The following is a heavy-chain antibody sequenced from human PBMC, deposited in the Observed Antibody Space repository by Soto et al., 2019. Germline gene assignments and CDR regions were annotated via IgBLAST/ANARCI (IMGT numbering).Heavy chain of an antibody. CDR3: AHSQMTTESNWFDP. CDR2: IYWDDHK. CDR1: GFSLSTSGVG. Sequence: QITLKESGPTLVKPTQTLTLTCTFSGFSLSTSGVGVGWIRQPPGKALEWLALIYWDDHKRYSPSLKSRLTITKDTSKNQVVLTITNMDPVDTATYYCAHSQMTTESNWFDPWGQGTLVTVSS. D-gene: IGHD4-17*01. J-gene: IGHJ5*02. V-gene: IGHV2-5*02.